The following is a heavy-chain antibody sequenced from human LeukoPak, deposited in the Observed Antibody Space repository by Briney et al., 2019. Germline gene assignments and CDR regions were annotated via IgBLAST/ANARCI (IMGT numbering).Heavy chain of an antibody. CDR2: IIPIFGTA. V-gene: IGHV1-69*13. Sequence: SVEVSCKASVGTFSSYAISWVRQAPGQGLEWMGGIIPIFGTANYAQKFQGRVTITADESTSTAYMELSSLRSEDTAVYYCARNPSVLNYFDYWGQGTLVTVSS. CDR1: VGTFSSYA. J-gene: IGHJ4*02. CDR3: ARNPSVLNYFDY. D-gene: IGHD2-8*02.